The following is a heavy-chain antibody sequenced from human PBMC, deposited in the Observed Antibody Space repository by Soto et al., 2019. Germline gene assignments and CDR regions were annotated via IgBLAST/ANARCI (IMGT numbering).Heavy chain of an antibody. CDR2: IDASGST. CDR3: ARGGHDFWSGPFDY. D-gene: IGHD3-3*01. V-gene: IGHV4-4*07. J-gene: IGHJ4*02. Sequence: PSETLSLTCTVSDGSISTYYCNWIRQPAGKGLEWIGRIDASGSTGYDPFVKSRVTMSVDTYKNLFFLRMSSVTDEDTAVYYCARGGHDFWSGPFDYWGQGAQVTVSS. CDR1: DGSISTYY.